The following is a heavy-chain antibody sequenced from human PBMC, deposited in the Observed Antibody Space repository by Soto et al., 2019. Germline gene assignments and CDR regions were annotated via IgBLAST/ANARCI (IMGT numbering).Heavy chain of an antibody. CDR2: ISASGSSI. V-gene: IGHV3-23*01. Sequence: GGSLRLSCAASGFTFNTYAMRWVRQAPGMGLEWVSAISASGSSIYYADSVKGRFTISRDNSKNTLYLQMNSLRAEDTAVYYCARVPGVYYMDVWGKGTTVTVSS. CDR3: ARVPGVYYMDV. D-gene: IGHD3-10*01. CDR1: GFTFNTYA. J-gene: IGHJ6*03.